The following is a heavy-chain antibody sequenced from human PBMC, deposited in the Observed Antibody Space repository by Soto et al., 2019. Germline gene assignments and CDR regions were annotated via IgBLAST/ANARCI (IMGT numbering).Heavy chain of an antibody. CDR3: ARDLSGDYGALDT. CDR1: GFTFSSYG. Sequence: QVQLVESGGGVVQPGRSLRLSCAASGFTFSSYGMHWARQGPGKGLEWVAVIWYDGSNKVYADSVKGRFTISKDNPKNTLYLQMNSLRAEDTAVYYCARDLSGDYGALDTWGQGTMVTVSS. V-gene: IGHV3-33*01. CDR2: IWYDGSNK. D-gene: IGHD4-17*01. J-gene: IGHJ3*02.